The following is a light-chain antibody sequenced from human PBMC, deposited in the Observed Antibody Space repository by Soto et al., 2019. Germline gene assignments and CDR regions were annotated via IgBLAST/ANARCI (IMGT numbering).Light chain of an antibody. V-gene: IGKV3-15*01. J-gene: IGKJ4*01. CDR3: QPYNNWPLT. Sequence: MTRTTAPRSLYPGEGVTLSCRANQGIGDTLAWYQHKPGQTPRLLIYDTSTRATGVPARFSGSRSGPEFTLTINSLQSEDFAIYDCQPYNNWPLTFGGGTKVEI. CDR1: QGIGDT. CDR2: DTS.